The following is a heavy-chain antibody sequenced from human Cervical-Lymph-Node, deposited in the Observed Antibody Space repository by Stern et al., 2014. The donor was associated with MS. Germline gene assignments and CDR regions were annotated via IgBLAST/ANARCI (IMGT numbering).Heavy chain of an antibody. CDR1: GYTFTSYG. CDR3: ARGLLGSKNAFDI. D-gene: IGHD2-15*01. J-gene: IGHJ3*02. Sequence: VQLGEFGAEVKKPGASVKVSCKASGYTFTSYGISWVRQAHGQGLEWMGMISADNANTNYAQKLQGKVTIATDTSTSTAYMELRSLRSDDTAVYYCARGLLGSKNAFDIWGQGTMVTVSS. CDR2: ISADNANT. V-gene: IGHV1-18*01.